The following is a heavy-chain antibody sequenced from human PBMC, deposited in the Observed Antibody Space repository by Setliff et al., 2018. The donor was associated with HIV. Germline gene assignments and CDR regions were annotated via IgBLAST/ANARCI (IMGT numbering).Heavy chain of an antibody. Sequence: SETLSLTCTVSGDSISNYYWSWIRQPPGKGLEWIGEINHSGSTYHSPSLESRVTISIDTSKNQFSLKLSSVTAADTAVYFCARGRGSSSSWPIDYWGQGTLVTVSS. CDR3: ARGRGSSSSWPIDY. J-gene: IGHJ4*02. CDR2: INHSGST. V-gene: IGHV4-34*09. CDR1: GDSISNYY. D-gene: IGHD6-13*01.